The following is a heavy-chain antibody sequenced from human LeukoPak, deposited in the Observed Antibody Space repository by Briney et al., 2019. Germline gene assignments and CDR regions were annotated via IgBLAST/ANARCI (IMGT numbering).Heavy chain of an antibody. CDR1: GYTFTSYA. Sequence: ASVKVSCKASGYTFTSYAMHWVRQAPGQRLEWMGWINAGNGNTKYSQKFQGRVTITRDTSASTAYMELSSLRSEDTAVYYCARREAAGYYYYGMDVWGKGTTVTVSS. D-gene: IGHD6-13*01. J-gene: IGHJ6*04. CDR3: ARREAAGYYYYGMDV. V-gene: IGHV1-3*01. CDR2: INAGNGNT.